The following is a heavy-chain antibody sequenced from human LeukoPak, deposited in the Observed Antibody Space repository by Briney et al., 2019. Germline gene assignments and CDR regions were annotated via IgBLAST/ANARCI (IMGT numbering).Heavy chain of an antibody. J-gene: IGHJ4*02. V-gene: IGHV1-58*01. CDR3: ASDPPYTSSSAW. D-gene: IGHD2-2*01. CDR2: ILVGSGNT. Sequence: SVTVSCKASGFTFTSTAVQRVRQARGQRLEWIGWILVGSGNTNYAQMFQERVTLTWDVSTSTAYMVLSSLRSEDTAIYYCASDPPYTSSSAWWGQGTLVTVSS. CDR1: GFTFTSTA.